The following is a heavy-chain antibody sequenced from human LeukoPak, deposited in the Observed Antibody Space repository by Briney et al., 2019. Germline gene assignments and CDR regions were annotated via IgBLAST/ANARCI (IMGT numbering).Heavy chain of an antibody. CDR1: GFTFSSYS. CDR3: ARRDCDSIKCRGSNWFDP. D-gene: IGHD3-22*01. CDR2: ISSSSSAI. Sequence: GSLRLSCAASGFTFSSYSMNWVRHAPGKGLEWDSYISSSSSAIYYADSVKGRFTISRDNAKNSLYLQMNSLGAEDTAVYYCARRDCDSIKCRGSNWFDPWGQGTLVSVSS. J-gene: IGHJ5*02. V-gene: IGHV3-48*04.